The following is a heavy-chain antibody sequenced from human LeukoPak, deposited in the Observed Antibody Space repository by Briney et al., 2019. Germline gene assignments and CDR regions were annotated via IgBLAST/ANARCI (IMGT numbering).Heavy chain of an antibody. Sequence: SETLSLTCAVYGGSFSGYYWSWIRQPPGKGLECIGEINHSGSTNYNPSLKSRVTISVDTSKNQFSLKLSSVTAVDTAVYYCARGGKQQLSAYFDYWGQGTLVTVSS. CDR3: ARGGKQQLSAYFDY. D-gene: IGHD6-13*01. CDR2: INHSGST. V-gene: IGHV4-34*01. J-gene: IGHJ4*02. CDR1: GGSFSGYY.